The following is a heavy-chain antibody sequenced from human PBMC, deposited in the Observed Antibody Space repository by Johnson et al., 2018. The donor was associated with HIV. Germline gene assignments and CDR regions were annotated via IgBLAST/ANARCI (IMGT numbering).Heavy chain of an antibody. CDR1: GFSFSDYY. V-gene: IGHV3-11*01. Sequence: QVQLVESGGHLVQPGGSLRLSCAASGFSFSDYYMSWIRQAPGKGLEWVSYISSSGSTIYYADSVKGRFTISRDNAKNSLYLQMNSLKTEDTAVYYCTTDAPSDYDYVWGSYLYDAFDIWGQGTMVTVSS. CDR3: TTDAPSDYDYVWGSYLYDAFDI. CDR2: ISSSGSTI. J-gene: IGHJ3*02. D-gene: IGHD3-16*02.